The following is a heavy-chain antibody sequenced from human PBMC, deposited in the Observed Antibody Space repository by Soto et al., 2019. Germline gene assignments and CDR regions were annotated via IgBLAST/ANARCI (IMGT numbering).Heavy chain of an antibody. D-gene: IGHD6-13*01. V-gene: IGHV1-24*01. CDR2: FDPEDGET. J-gene: IGHJ5*02. Sequence: ASVKVSCKVSGYTLTELSMHWVRQAPGKGLEWMGGFDPEDGETIYAQKFQGRVTMTEDTSTDTAYMELSSLRSEDTAVYYCATDRGAYSSSSGWFDPWGQGTLVTVSS. CDR1: GYTLTELS. CDR3: ATDRGAYSSSSGWFDP.